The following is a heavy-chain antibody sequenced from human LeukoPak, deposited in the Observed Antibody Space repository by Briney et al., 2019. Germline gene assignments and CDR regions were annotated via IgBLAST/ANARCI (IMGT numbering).Heavy chain of an antibody. D-gene: IGHD6-13*01. V-gene: IGHV4-39*01. Sequence: SETLSLTCSVSGGSISNADYYWGWIRQAPGKGLEWIGSIFYGERNHYNPSLTSRATMSVDTSKNQFSLKLTSVTAADAAMYYCARQLPTAAADTRGYFEYWGQGAVVTVSS. CDR3: ARQLPTAAADTRGYFEY. CDR2: IFYGERN. CDR1: GGSISNADYY. J-gene: IGHJ4*01.